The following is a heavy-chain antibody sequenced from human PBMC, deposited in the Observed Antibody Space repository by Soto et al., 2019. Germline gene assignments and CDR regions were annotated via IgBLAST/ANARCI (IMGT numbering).Heavy chain of an antibody. CDR3: ARFLLTYDDILTANAFDY. Sequence: QVQLVQSGAEVKKPGASVKVSCKASGYTFPSYGISWVRQAPGQGLQWMGWIGAYNGNTNYAQRFEGRGTMTTDTSTRTAYMELRSLKSADTAVDFCARFLLTYDDILTANAFDYWGQGTLVIVSS. V-gene: IGHV1-18*04. D-gene: IGHD3-9*01. J-gene: IGHJ4*02. CDR1: GYTFPSYG. CDR2: IGAYNGNT.